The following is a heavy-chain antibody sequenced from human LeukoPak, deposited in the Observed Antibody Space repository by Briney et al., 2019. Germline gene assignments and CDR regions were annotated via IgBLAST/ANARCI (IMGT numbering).Heavy chain of an antibody. CDR1: GGSISSGSYY. Sequence: SETLSLTCTVSGGSISSGSYYWGWIRQPPGKGLKWIGNIYYSGSIYYNPSLKSRVTISVDTSKNQFSLKLSPVTDADTAVYYCARVTIFGLFCVYWGQGTLVTVSS. J-gene: IGHJ4*02. V-gene: IGHV4-39*01. D-gene: IGHD3-3*01. CDR3: ARVTIFGLFCVY. CDR2: IYYSGSI.